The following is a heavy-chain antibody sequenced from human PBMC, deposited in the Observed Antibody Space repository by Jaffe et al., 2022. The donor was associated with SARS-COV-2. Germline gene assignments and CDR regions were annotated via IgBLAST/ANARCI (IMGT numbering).Heavy chain of an antibody. Sequence: QLEQSGAEVKPPGASVKVSCETSGYTSSNYGVNWVRQAPGQGLEWMAWISLSNGYTNYAQKFRDRVTVTTDTSRTTAYLQLRSLLSDDAAIYYCATDFNRWNSPPQYYHYPMDVWGQGTTVTVSS. CDR2: ISLSNGYT. D-gene: IGHD1-1*01. J-gene: IGHJ6*02. CDR1: GYTSSNYG. CDR3: ATDFNRWNSPPQYYHYPMDV. V-gene: IGHV1-18*01.